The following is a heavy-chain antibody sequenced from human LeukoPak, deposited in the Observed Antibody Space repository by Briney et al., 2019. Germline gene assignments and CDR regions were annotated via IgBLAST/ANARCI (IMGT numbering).Heavy chain of an antibody. J-gene: IGHJ3*02. CDR1: GFTFSSFY. CDR3: ARGSRLGVIERDAFDI. CDR2: INQGGGET. Sequence: GGSLRLSRTASGFTFSSFYMSWVRQAPGKGLEWVANINQGGGETNYVDSVKGRFTISRDNAKKSLYLQMNSLRAEDTAVYYCARGSRLGVIERDAFDIWGQGTMVTVSS. V-gene: IGHV3-7*01. D-gene: IGHD3-3*01.